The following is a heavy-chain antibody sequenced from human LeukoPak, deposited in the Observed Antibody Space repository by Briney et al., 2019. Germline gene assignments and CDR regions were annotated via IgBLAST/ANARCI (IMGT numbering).Heavy chain of an antibody. CDR1: GYTFTVYY. D-gene: IGHD5-12*01. J-gene: IGHJ4*02. V-gene: IGHV1-2*06. CDR3: SASFSGYDRLFDY. CDR2: INPNSGGT. Sequence: ASVNVSCKASGYTFTVYYMHWVRQVPGQGLEWMGRINPNSGGTNYAQKFQDRVTMTRDTSISTAYMELNRLTSDDTAVYYCSASFSGYDRLFDYWGQGTLVTVSS.